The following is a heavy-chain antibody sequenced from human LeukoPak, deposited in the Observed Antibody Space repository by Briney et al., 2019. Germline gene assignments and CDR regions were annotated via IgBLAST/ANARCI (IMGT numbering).Heavy chain of an antibody. D-gene: IGHD3-10*01. CDR3: VKGGGTMVRGVIILYY. CDR2: ISSNGGST. J-gene: IGHJ4*02. V-gene: IGHV3-64D*06. Sequence: GGSLRLSCSASGFTFSSYAMHWVRQAPGQGLEYVSAISSNGGSTYYADSVKGRFTISRDNSKNTLYLQMSSLRAEDTAVYYCVKGGGTMVRGVIILYYWGQGTLVTVSS. CDR1: GFTFSSYA.